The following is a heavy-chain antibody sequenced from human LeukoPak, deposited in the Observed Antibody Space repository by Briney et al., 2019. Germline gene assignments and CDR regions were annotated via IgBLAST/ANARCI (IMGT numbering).Heavy chain of an antibody. D-gene: IGHD3-22*01. J-gene: IGHJ4*02. Sequence: ASVKVSCKASGYTFTSYYMHWVRQAPGQGLEWMGIINPSGGSTSYAQKFQGRVTMTRDMSTSTVYMELSSLRSEDTAVYYCARGKGYYDSSGYHQFDYWGQGTLVTVSS. CDR1: GYTFTSYY. CDR3: ARGKGYYDSSGYHQFDY. CDR2: INPSGGST. V-gene: IGHV1-46*01.